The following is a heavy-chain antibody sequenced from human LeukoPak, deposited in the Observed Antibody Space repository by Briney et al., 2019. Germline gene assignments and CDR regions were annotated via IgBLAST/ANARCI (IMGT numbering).Heavy chain of an antibody. CDR3: AGHRSGSYWEYFQH. J-gene: IGHJ1*01. CDR1: GGSISSSSYY. CDR2: ISYGGNT. Sequence: PSKTLSLTCTVSGGSISSSSYYWGWIRQPPGKGLEWIGSISYGGNTYYNPSLKSRVTISVDTSKNQFSLQLTSVTAADTAVYYCAGHRSGSYWEYFQHWGQGTLVTASS. D-gene: IGHD1-26*01. V-gene: IGHV4-39*01.